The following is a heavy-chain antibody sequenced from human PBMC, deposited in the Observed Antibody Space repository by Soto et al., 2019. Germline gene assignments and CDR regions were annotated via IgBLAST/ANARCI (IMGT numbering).Heavy chain of an antibody. CDR3: ARDRDGYNYAFDI. J-gene: IGHJ3*02. V-gene: IGHV4-38-2*02. D-gene: IGHD5-12*01. CDR2: IYHSGST. Sequence: LALTCGVSDSSISSGYYWAWIPQPPGKGLEWLGSIYHSGSTYQNPSLSSRVTISVDTSRNKFSLRLSSVTAADTAVYYCARDRDGYNYAFDIWGQGTVVTVSS. CDR1: DSSISSGYY.